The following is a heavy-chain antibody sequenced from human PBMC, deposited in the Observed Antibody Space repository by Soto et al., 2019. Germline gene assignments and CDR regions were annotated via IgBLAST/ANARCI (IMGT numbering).Heavy chain of an antibody. D-gene: IGHD4-17*01. J-gene: IGHJ6*02. CDR3: ARERIHDYGDDGYYYDGMDV. CDR1: GFTFSSYA. V-gene: IGHV3-30-3*01. CDR2: ISYDGSNK. Sequence: QVQLVESGGGVVQPGRSLRLSCAASGFTFSSYAMHWVRQAPGKGLEWVAVISYDGSNKYYADSVKGRFTISRDNSKNTLYLQMNSLRAEDTAVYYCARERIHDYGDDGYYYDGMDVWGQGTTVTVSS.